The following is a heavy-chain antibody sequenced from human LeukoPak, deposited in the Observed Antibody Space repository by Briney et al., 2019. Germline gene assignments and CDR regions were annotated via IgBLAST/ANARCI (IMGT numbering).Heavy chain of an antibody. Sequence: AGGSLRLPCAASGFAFSSYAMSWVRQAPGKGLEWVSAISGSGGSTYYADSVKGRFTISRDNSKNTLYLQMNSLRAEDTAVYYCARDGGTYYYDSSGYYVRYWGQGTLVTVSS. V-gene: IGHV3-23*01. J-gene: IGHJ4*02. CDR1: GFAFSSYA. D-gene: IGHD3-22*01. CDR3: ARDGGTYYYDSSGYYVRY. CDR2: ISGSGGST.